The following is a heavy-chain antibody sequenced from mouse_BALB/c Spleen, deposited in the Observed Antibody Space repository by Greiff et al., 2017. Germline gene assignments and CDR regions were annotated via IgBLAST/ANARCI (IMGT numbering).Heavy chain of an antibody. J-gene: IGHJ4*01. V-gene: IGHV5-9-4*01. CDR3: ARDGFGDYAMDY. CDR1: GFTFSSYA. CDR2: ISSGGSYT. Sequence: EVKLVESGGGLVKPGGSLKLSCAASGFTFSSYAMSWVRQSPEKRLEWVAEISSGGSYTYYPDTVTGRFTISRDNAKNTLYLEMSSLRSEDTAMYYCARDGFGDYAMDYWGQGTSVTVSS.